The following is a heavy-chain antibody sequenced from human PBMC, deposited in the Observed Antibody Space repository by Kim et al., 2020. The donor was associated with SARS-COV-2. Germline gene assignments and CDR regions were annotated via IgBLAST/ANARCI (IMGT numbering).Heavy chain of an antibody. Sequence: SETLSLTCNVPGGSINTNYWSWIRQPPGKGLEWFGYIYYTGSTNYNPSLKSRVTISVDTSKTQFFLKLTSVTAADTAIYYCARGGGWELLKGAFDFSGQG. V-gene: IGHV4-59*12. CDR1: GGSINTNY. J-gene: IGHJ4*02. CDR2: IYYTGST. D-gene: IGHD1-26*01. CDR3: ARGGGWELLKGAFDF.